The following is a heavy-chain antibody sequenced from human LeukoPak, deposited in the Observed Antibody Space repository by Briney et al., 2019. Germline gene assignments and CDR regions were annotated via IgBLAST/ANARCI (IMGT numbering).Heavy chain of an antibody. Sequence: GGSLRLSCAASGFTFSSYGMHWVRQAPGKGLEWVAFIRYDGSNKYYADSVKGRFTISRDNSKNTLYLQMNSLRAEDTAVYYCAKGGVDGYGDPTGWFDYWGQGTLVTVSS. D-gene: IGHD4-17*01. J-gene: IGHJ4*02. V-gene: IGHV3-30*02. CDR1: GFTFSSYG. CDR2: IRYDGSNK. CDR3: AKGGVDGYGDPTGWFDY.